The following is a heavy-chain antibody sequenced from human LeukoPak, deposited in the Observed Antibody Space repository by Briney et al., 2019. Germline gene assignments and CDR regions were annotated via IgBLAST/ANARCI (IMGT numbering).Heavy chain of an antibody. V-gene: IGHV3-21*01. D-gene: IGHD6-13*01. CDR3: ARDRAIGSSWYDDAFDV. Sequence: PGGSLRLSCAASGFTFSSYSMNWVRQAPGKGLEWVSSINSSGSYIYYADSVKGRFTISRDNAKNSLYLQMNSVRAEDTAVFYCARDRAIGSSWYDDAFDVWGQGTMVTVSS. CDR2: INSSGSYI. J-gene: IGHJ3*01. CDR1: GFTFSSYS.